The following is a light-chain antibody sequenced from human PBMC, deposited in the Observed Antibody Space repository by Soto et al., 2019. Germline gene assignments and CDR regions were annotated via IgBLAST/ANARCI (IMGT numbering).Light chain of an antibody. CDR1: QPIRND. J-gene: IGKJ4*01. CDR3: QQRAVWPLS. CDR2: GAS. V-gene: IGKV3-11*01. Sequence: EVVLTQSPGILSLSPGETATLSCWAGQPIRNDLGWYQQRPGQAPRLLIYGASNRATGIPDRFSGSGSGTDFTLTITRLAPEDFALYYCQQRAVWPLSVGGGTKVEIK.